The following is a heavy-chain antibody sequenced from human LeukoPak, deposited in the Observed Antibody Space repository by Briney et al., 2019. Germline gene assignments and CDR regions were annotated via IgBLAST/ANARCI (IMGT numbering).Heavy chain of an antibody. CDR1: GYTFTSYG. CDR2: ISAYNGNT. V-gene: IGHV1-18*01. CDR3: ARELEYYYGSGTYFDY. J-gene: IGHJ4*02. D-gene: IGHD3-10*01. Sequence: GASVKVSCKASGYTFTSYGISWVRQAPGQGLEWMGWISAYNGNTNYAQKLQGRVTMTTDTSTSTAYMELRSLRSDDTAVYYCARELEYYYGSGTYFDYWGQGTLVTVSS.